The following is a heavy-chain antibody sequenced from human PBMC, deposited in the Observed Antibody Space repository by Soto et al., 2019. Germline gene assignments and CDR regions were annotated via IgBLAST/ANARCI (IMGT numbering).Heavy chain of an antibody. J-gene: IGHJ5*02. D-gene: IGHD4-17*01. Sequence: QVQLVQSGAEVKKPGASVKVSCKASGYTFTRYDINWVRQATGQGLEWMGWMNPNSGNTGYAQKFQGRVTMTRNTSISKAYMELSSLRSEDTAVYYCARGPYNYGDYLFDPWGQGTLVTVSS. CDR1: GYTFTRYD. CDR3: ARGPYNYGDYLFDP. CDR2: MNPNSGNT. V-gene: IGHV1-8*01.